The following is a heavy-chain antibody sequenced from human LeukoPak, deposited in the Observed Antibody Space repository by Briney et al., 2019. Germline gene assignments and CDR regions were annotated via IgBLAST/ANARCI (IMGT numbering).Heavy chain of an antibody. Sequence: GGSLRLSCAASGLTFSSYAMSWVRQSPGKGLKWVSGISASGGSTYYADSVKGRFTISRDNSKNTLYLQTNSLRAEDTAVYYCAKMGTVTRTGYFDYWGQGTLVIVSS. J-gene: IGHJ4*02. CDR1: GLTFSSYA. D-gene: IGHD4-11*01. CDR2: ISASGGST. CDR3: AKMGTVTRTGYFDY. V-gene: IGHV3-23*01.